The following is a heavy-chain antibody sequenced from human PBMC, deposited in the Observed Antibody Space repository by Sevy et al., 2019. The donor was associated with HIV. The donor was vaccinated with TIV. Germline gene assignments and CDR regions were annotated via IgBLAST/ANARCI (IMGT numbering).Heavy chain of an antibody. D-gene: IGHD3-22*01. CDR1: GFTFSNAW. Sequence: GGSLRLSCAVSGFTFSNAWMNWVRQAPGTGLQWVGLIKSKIDGETTDYVAPVKGRFTISRDDSTNTLYLQMNSLKTEDTGVYYCTTAPGYYDSAPFDYWGPGTLVTVSS. V-gene: IGHV3-15*01. CDR2: IKSKIDGETT. CDR3: TTAPGYYDSAPFDY. J-gene: IGHJ4*02.